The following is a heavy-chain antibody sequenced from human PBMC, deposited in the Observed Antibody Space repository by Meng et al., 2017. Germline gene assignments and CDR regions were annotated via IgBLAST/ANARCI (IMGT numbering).Heavy chain of an antibody. J-gene: IGHJ4*02. CDR2: IDTKTGNP. D-gene: IGHD2-2*01. CDR1: GYTLTSYA. Sequence: VRVVESGSEYRNPGASGKVSCKASGYTLTSYAINWLRQAPGPGLQWMGWIDTKTGNPTYVPGFTGRLVFSLDTSVSTAYLQISGLKADDTAVYYCTRDGYSDCSRTSCFDSWGQGTLVTVSS. CDR3: TRDGYSDCSRTSCFDS. V-gene: IGHV7-4-1*02.